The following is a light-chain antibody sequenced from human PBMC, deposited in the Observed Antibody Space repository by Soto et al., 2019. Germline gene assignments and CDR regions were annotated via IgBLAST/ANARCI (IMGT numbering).Light chain of an antibody. CDR3: SSYTTSTSFIL. CDR2: EVS. CDR1: SSDIGNYDF. Sequence: QSALTQPASVSGSPGQSITISCTGTSSDIGNYDFVSWYQQVPGTAPKAMIYEVSSRPSGVSNGFSGSKSGNTASLTISGLQAEDEAYYYGSSYTTSTSFILVGGGTQLTVL. J-gene: IGLJ2*01. V-gene: IGLV2-14*01.